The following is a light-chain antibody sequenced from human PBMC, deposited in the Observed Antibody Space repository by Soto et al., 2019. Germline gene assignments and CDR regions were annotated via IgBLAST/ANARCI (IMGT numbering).Light chain of an antibody. Sequence: EIVLTQSPATLSLSPGERATLSCRASQSVGSYLAWYQQKPGQPPRLLIYDASNRATGIPSRFSGRGSGTDFTPTISSLEPEDFAVYYCQQRSNWPLIFGGGTKVEIK. CDR3: QQRSNWPLI. V-gene: IGKV3-11*01. CDR1: QSVGSY. CDR2: DAS. J-gene: IGKJ4*01.